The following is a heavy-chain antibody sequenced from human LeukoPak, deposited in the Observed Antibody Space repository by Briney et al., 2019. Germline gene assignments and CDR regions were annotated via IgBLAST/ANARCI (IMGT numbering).Heavy chain of an antibody. CDR1: GFTFSSYA. CDR3: AKSGQFDS. J-gene: IGHJ4*02. Sequence: GGSLRLSCAASGFTFSSYAMSWVRQAPGKGLEWVSTIGLSGGTTYYADPVKGRFTISRDNSKNTLFLQMNSLRAEDTAVYYCAKSGQFDSWGQGTLVTVSS. CDR2: IGLSGGTT. V-gene: IGHV3-23*01. D-gene: IGHD1-14*01.